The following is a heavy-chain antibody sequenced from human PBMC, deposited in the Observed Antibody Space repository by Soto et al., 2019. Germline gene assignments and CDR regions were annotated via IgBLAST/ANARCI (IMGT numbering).Heavy chain of an antibody. Sequence: PSETLSLTCTVSGGSISSGGYYWSWIRQRPGKGLEWIGYIYYSGSTYYNPSLKSRVTISVDTSKNQFSLKLSSVTAADTAVYYCARGMTYYDILTGYYSTLFYYFDYWGQGTLVTVSS. CDR1: GGSISSGGYY. CDR3: ARGMTYYDILTGYYSTLFYYFDY. D-gene: IGHD3-9*01. CDR2: IYYSGST. V-gene: IGHV4-31*03. J-gene: IGHJ4*02.